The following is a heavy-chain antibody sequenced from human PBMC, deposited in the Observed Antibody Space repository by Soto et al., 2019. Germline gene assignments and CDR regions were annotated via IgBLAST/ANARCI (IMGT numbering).Heavy chain of an antibody. V-gene: IGHV3-49*04. CDR1: GFTFGDYA. CDR2: IRSKAYGGTT. D-gene: IGHD3-3*01. J-gene: IGHJ3*02. Sequence: GGSLRLSCTASGFTFGDYAMSWVRQAPGKGLEWVGFIRSKAYGGTTEYAASVKGRFTISRDDSKSIAYLQMNSLKTEDTAVYYCTRVVDFWKLAFDIWGQGTMVTVSS. CDR3: TRVVDFWKLAFDI.